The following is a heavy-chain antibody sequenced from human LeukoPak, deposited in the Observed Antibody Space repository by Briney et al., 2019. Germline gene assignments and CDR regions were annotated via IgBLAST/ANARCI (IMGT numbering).Heavy chain of an antibody. Sequence: ASVKVSCKASGYTFTSYGISGLRQAPGQGREWMGWISAYNGNTNYAHKLQGRVTMTTDTSTSTAYMELRSLRSDDTAVYYCARAHSLYYYDSSGYYHMGPNPENDYWGQGTLVTVSS. J-gene: IGHJ4*02. V-gene: IGHV1-18*01. CDR2: ISAYNGNT. D-gene: IGHD3-22*01. CDR3: ARAHSLYYYDSSGYYHMGPNPENDY. CDR1: GYTFTSYG.